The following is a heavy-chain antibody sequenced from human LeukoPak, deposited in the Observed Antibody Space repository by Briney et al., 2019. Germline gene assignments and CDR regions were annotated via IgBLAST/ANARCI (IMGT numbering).Heavy chain of an antibody. D-gene: IGHD3-22*01. CDR2: MNPNSGNT. CDR1: GYTFTSYD. CDR3: ARTLMYYYDSSGYYGY. V-gene: IGHV1-8*02. J-gene: IGHJ4*02. Sequence: ASVKVSCKASGYTFTSYDINWVRQATGQGLEWMGWMNPNSGNTGYAQKFQGRVTMTRDTSISTAYMELSRLRSDDTAVYYCARTLMYYYDSSGYYGYWGQGTLVTVSS.